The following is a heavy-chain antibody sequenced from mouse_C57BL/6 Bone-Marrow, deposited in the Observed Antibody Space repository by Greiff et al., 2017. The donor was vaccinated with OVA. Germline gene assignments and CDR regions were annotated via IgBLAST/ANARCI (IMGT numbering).Heavy chain of an antibody. CDR2: ISDGGSYT. D-gene: IGHD2-3*01. J-gene: IGHJ1*03. CDR3: ARDGYLWFDV. CDR1: GFTFSSYA. V-gene: IGHV5-4*01. Sequence: DVMLVESGGGLVKPGGSLKLSCAASGFTFSSYAMSWVRQTPEKRLEWVATISDGGSYTYYPDNVKGRFTISRDNAKNNLYLQMSHLKSDDTAMYYCARDGYLWFDVWGTGTTVTVSS.